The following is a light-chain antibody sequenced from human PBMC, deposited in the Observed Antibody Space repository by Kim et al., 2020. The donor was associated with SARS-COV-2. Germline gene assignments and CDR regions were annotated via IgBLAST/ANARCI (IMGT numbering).Light chain of an antibody. CDR1: NIGSKS. J-gene: IGLJ3*02. CDR2: YDS. CDR3: QVWDSSSDHRV. Sequence: APGKTARITYGGNNIGSKSVHWYQQKPGQAPVLGIYYDSDRPSGIPERFSGSNSGNTATLTISRVEAGDEADYYCQVWDSSSDHRVFGGGTQLTVL. V-gene: IGLV3-21*04.